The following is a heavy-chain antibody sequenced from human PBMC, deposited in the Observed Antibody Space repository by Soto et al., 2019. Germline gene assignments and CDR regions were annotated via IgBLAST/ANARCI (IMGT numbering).Heavy chain of an antibody. J-gene: IGHJ4*02. CDR3: AKDLRYCSGGSCSRRFDY. Sequence: GGSLRLSCAASGFTFSSYAMSWVRQAPGKGLEWVSAISGSGGSTYYADSVKGRFTISRDNSKNTLYLQMNSLRAEDTAVYYCAKDLRYCSGGSCSRRFDYWGQGTLVTVSS. D-gene: IGHD2-15*01. CDR1: GFTFSSYA. CDR2: ISGSGGST. V-gene: IGHV3-23*01.